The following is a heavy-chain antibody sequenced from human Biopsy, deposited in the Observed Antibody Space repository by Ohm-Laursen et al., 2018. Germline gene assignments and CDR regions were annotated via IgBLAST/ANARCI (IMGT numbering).Heavy chain of an antibody. J-gene: IGHJ1*01. V-gene: IGHV1-69*06. CDR2: NIPILGTG. CDR1: GGTFSNYG. Sequence: ASVKVSCKPPGGTFSNYGVNWVRQAPGQGLEWLGGNIPILGTGNYAQKFQDRVTVAADTSTSTATMELRSLRSVDTAVYYCATKLTGYFHHWGQGTLVIVSS. CDR3: ATKLTGYFHH. D-gene: IGHD3-9*01.